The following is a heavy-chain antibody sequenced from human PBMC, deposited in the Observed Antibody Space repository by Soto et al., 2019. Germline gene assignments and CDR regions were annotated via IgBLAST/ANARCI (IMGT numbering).Heavy chain of an antibody. V-gene: IGHV3-64D*06. CDR1: GFTFSSYA. Sequence: GGSLRLSCSASGFTFSSYAMHWVRQAPGKGLEYVSGIRGNGDPPFYADSVKGRFTISRDNSKNTLYLQMSSLSADDTAVYYCVKSRGGNNFDFFDWSQGALVTVS. D-gene: IGHD5-12*01. CDR2: IRGNGDPP. CDR3: VKSRGGNNFDFFD. J-gene: IGHJ4*02.